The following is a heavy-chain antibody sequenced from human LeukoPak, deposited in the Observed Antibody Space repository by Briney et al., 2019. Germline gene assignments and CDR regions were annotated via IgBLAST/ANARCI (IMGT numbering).Heavy chain of an antibody. CDR2: IWYDGSNN. D-gene: IGHD1-26*01. V-gene: IGHV3-33*01. CDR1: GFTFSDYG. Sequence: GSLRLSCAASGFTFSDYGMHWVRQAPGKGLEWVAVIWYDGSNNYYVDSVKGRFTISRDNSKNTLYLQMNSLRAEDTAVYYCTRDIRSRYFDLWGRGTLVTVSS. J-gene: IGHJ2*01. CDR3: TRDIRSRYFDL.